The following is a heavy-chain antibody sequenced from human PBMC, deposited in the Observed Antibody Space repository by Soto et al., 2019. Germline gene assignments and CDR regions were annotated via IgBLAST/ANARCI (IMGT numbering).Heavy chain of an antibody. J-gene: IGHJ6*02. CDR1: GGTFSSYA. CDR3: ARAVGIAVAGLYYYYGMDV. D-gene: IGHD6-19*01. V-gene: IGHV1-69*13. Sequence: SVKVSCKASGGTFSSYAISWVRQAPGQGLEWMGGIIPIFGTANYAQKFQGRVTITADESTSTAYMELSSLRSEDTAVYYCARAVGIAVAGLYYYYGMDVWGQGTTVTVSS. CDR2: IIPIFGTA.